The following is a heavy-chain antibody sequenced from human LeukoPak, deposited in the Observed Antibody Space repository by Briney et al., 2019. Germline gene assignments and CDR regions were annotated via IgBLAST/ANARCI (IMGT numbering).Heavy chain of an antibody. V-gene: IGHV3-48*03. D-gene: IGHD6-19*01. CDR3: ARAGTYSSGWYAGNYYYYYMDV. J-gene: IGHJ6*03. Sequence: GGSLRLSCAASGFTFSSYEMNWVRQAPGKGLEWVSYISSSGSTIYYADSVKGRFTISRDNAKNSLYLQMNSLRAEGTAVYYCARAGTYSSGWYAGNYYYYYMDVWGKGTTVTVSS. CDR1: GFTFSSYE. CDR2: ISSSGSTI.